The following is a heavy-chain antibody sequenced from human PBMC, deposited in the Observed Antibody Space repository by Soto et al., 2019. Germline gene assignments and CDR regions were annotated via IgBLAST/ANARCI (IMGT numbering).Heavy chain of an antibody. CDR1: GFTFDDYT. V-gene: IGHV3-43*01. Sequence: GGSLILSCAASGFTFDDYTMHWVRQAPGKGLEWVSLISWDGGSTYYADSVKGRFTISRDNSKNSLYLQMNSLRTEDTALYYCAKDFSYGRYYYYGMDVWGQGTTVTVSS. CDR3: AKDFSYGRYYYYGMDV. CDR2: ISWDGGST. D-gene: IGHD1-26*01. J-gene: IGHJ6*02.